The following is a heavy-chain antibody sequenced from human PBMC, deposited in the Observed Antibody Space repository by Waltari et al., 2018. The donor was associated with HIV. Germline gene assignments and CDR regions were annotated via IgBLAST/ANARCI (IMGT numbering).Heavy chain of an antibody. CDR1: GGSFSRYY. J-gene: IGHJ4*02. V-gene: IGHV4-34*01. CDR3: ARCVVVPAAITSGSSSWPLDY. D-gene: IGHD2-2*02. Sequence: QVQLQQWGAGLLKPSETLSLTCAVYGGSFSRYYWSWTRQPPGTRLAWIGEINHSGSTNYNPSLKSRVTISVDTSKNQFSLKLSSVTAADTAVYYCARCVVVPAAITSGSSSWPLDYWGQGTLVTVSS. CDR2: INHSGST.